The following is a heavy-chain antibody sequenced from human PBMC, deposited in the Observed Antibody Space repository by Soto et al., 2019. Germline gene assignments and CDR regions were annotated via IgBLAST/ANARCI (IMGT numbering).Heavy chain of an antibody. Sequence: SETLSLTCTVSGGSITSGDYYWTWIRQHPGKGLEWIGYIYYSGSTYYNPSLKSRVTISVDTSKNQFSLKLSSVTAADTAVYYCARLAADGYSYCYGMDVWGQGTTVTVSS. CDR1: GGSITSGDYY. CDR3: ARLAADGYSYCYGMDV. V-gene: IGHV4-31*03. D-gene: IGHD2-15*01. J-gene: IGHJ6*02. CDR2: IYYSGST.